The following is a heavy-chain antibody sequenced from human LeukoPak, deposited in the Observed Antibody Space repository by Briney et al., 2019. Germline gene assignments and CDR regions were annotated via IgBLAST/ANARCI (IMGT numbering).Heavy chain of an antibody. CDR3: ARPSLDYGGIDAFDF. V-gene: IGHV4-59*08. CDR1: GGSISSYY. D-gene: IGHD4-23*01. J-gene: IGHJ3*01. CDR2: IYYSGST. Sequence: PAETLSLTCSVSGGSISSYYWSWIRQPPGKGLEWIGFIYYSGSTNYNPSLKSRVTISVDTSKNQFSLKLSSVTAADTAVYYCARPSLDYGGIDAFDFWGQGTLVTVSS.